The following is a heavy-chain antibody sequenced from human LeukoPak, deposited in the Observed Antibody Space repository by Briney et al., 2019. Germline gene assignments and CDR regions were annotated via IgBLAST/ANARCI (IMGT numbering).Heavy chain of an antibody. CDR3: ASQRGRVITLYYFDY. CDR1: GFTVSSNY. D-gene: IGHD3-22*01. J-gene: IGHJ4*02. V-gene: IGHV3-23*01. Sequence: PPGGSLRLSCAASGFTVSSNYMSWVRQAPGKGLEWVSAISGSGGSTYYADSVKGRFTISRDNSKNTLYLQMNSLRAEDTAVYYCASQRGRVITLYYFDYWGQGTLVTVSS. CDR2: ISGSGGST.